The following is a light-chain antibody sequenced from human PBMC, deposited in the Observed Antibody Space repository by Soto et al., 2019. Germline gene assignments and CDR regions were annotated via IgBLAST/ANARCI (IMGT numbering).Light chain of an antibody. CDR2: KAS. Sequence: DIQMTQSLSTLSASLGDRVTITCRASQSISTSLAWYQQKSGKAPKLLIYKASTLESGVPSRFSGSGSGTAFTLTISSLQPDDFATYYCHQYSNFPWTFGQGTKVEIK. J-gene: IGKJ1*01. CDR1: QSISTS. V-gene: IGKV1-5*03. CDR3: HQYSNFPWT.